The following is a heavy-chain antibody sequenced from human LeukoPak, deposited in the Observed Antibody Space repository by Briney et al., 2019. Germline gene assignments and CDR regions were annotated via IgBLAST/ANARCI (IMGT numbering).Heavy chain of an antibody. D-gene: IGHD6-19*01. CDR1: GGSISSTSYY. CDR3: ASSHIGYSSGWYDAFDI. CDR2: IYHSGTT. J-gene: IGHJ3*02. Sequence: PSQTLSHTCSVPGGSISSTSYYWGWIRQPPGKGLEWIGNIYHSGTTFYISSLKSRVTISVDTSKNQFSLKLSSVIAADTDVYYCASSHIGYSSGWYDAFDIWGQGTMVTVSS. V-gene: IGHV4-39*01.